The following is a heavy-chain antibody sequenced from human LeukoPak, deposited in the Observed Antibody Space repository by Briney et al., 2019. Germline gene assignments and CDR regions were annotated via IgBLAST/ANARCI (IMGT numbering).Heavy chain of an antibody. J-gene: IGHJ3*02. Sequence: SETLSLTCTVSGGSISSYYWSWIRQPPGKGLEWIGYIYYSGSTNYNPSLKSRVTISVDTSKNQFSLKLSSVTAADTAVYYCAREDGSGRHDAFDIWGQGTMVTVSS. CDR3: AREDGSGRHDAFDI. CDR2: IYYSGST. CDR1: GGSISSYY. V-gene: IGHV4-59*01. D-gene: IGHD2-15*01.